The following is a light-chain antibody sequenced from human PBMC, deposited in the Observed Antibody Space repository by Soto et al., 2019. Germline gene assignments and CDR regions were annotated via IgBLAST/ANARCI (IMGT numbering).Light chain of an antibody. Sequence: DIQMTQSPSTLSASVGDRVTITCRAGQSINTWLAWYRQKPGKAPNLLIYKASSLESGVPSRFSGSGSGTEFTLTISSLQPDDFATYYCQQYNTYPWTFGQGTKVEIK. CDR3: QQYNTYPWT. CDR2: KAS. CDR1: QSINTW. V-gene: IGKV1-5*03. J-gene: IGKJ1*01.